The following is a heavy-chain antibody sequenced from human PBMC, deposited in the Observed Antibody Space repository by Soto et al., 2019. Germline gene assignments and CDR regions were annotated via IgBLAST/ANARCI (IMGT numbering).Heavy chain of an antibody. CDR2: IYYSGTT. Sequence: QLQLQESGPGLVKPSETLSLTCTVPGGSISSGGYYGGWIRQPPGKGLEWLGTIYYSGTTYYNPSLNSRVTIAVDTSRNQLSLKLSSVTAADTAVYYCARLNSYYHYYIDVWGTGTTVTVSS. CDR1: GGSISSGGYY. J-gene: IGHJ6*03. V-gene: IGHV4-39*01. CDR3: ARLNSYYHYYIDV.